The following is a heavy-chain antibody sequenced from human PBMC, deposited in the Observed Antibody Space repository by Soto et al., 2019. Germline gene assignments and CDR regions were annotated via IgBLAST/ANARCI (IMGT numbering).Heavy chain of an antibody. CDR1: CCYVIGGSYY. Sequence: SDTLSLTCTVSCCYVIGGSYYWSWIRPSPGKGLEWIGYAHDSGSAEYNPSLQIRVTISIDTSKNQFSLRLTPVTSADTAVYYCAREHNWWSGCAFAMDVWGRGITVTVSS. D-gene: IGHD3-3*01. J-gene: IGHJ6*02. CDR2: AHDSGSA. CDR3: AREHNWWSGCAFAMDV. V-gene: IGHV4-61*01.